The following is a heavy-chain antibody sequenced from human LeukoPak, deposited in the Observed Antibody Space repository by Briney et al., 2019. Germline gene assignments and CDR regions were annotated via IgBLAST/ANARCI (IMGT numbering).Heavy chain of an antibody. CDR2: ISGSGGST. Sequence: GGSLRLSCAASGFTFSSYAMSWVRQAPGKGLEWVSAISGSGGSTYYADSVKGRFTISRDNSKNTLYLQMNSLRAEDTAVYYCAKDAWRSSGYDEESDYWGQGTLATVSS. CDR3: AKDAWRSSGYDEESDY. J-gene: IGHJ4*02. V-gene: IGHV3-23*01. D-gene: IGHD3-22*01. CDR1: GFTFSSYA.